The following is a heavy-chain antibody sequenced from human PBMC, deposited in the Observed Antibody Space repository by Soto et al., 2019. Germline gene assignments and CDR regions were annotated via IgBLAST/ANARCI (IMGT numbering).Heavy chain of an antibody. V-gene: IGHV3-23*01. D-gene: IGHD4-17*01. J-gene: IGHJ4*02. CDR2: ISGSGGST. CDR3: AKGINGADYGCFDY. CDR1: GFTFSSYA. Sequence: EVQLLESGGGLVQPGGSLRLSCAASGFTFSSYAMSWVRQAPGKGLEWVSAISGSGGSTYYADSVKGRFTISRDNSKNTLYLQMNSQGAEDTAVYYCAKGINGADYGCFDYWGQGTLVTVSS.